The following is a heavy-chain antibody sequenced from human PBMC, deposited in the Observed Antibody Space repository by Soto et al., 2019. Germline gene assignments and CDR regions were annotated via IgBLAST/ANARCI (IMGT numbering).Heavy chain of an antibody. CDR1: GASIISGEYY. J-gene: IGHJ4*02. CDR3: ARATDHGGYNPLDY. Sequence: PSATLSLTCRVSGASIISGEYYWTWNRPAPGRGLEWIGYIYYSGSTNYNPSLKSRVTISVDTSKNQFSLKLSSVTAADTAVYYCARATDHGGYNPLDYWGQGTLVTFSS. V-gene: IGHV4-61*08. D-gene: IGHD4-17*01. CDR2: IYYSGST.